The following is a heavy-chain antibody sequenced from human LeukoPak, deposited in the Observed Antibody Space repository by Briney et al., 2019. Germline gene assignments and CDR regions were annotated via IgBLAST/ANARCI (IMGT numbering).Heavy chain of an antibody. Sequence: ASVKVSCKASGYTFTGYYMHWVRQAPGQGPEWMGWINPNSGGTNYAQKFQGRVTMTRDTSISTAYMELSRLRSDDTAVYYCARENRSSGWLCWSYWGQGTLVTVSS. J-gene: IGHJ4*02. CDR1: GYTFTGYY. D-gene: IGHD6-19*01. CDR3: ARENRSSGWLCWSY. CDR2: INPNSGGT. V-gene: IGHV1-2*02.